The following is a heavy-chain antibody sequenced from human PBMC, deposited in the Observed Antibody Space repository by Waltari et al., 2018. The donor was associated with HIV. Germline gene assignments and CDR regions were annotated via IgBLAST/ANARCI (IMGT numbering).Heavy chain of an antibody. CDR1: GSPFLRCA. J-gene: IGHJ4*02. CDR3: ARDQGAAGFR. CDR2: IWYDGSNK. D-gene: IGHD6-13*01. Sequence: QAQLVESGGAVVQPGRSRELPCACSGSPFLRCAITWVLQAPGKGLEWVAVIWYDGSNKYYADSVKGRFTISRDNSKNTLYLQMNSLRAEDTAVYYCARDQGAAGFRWGQGTLVTVSS. V-gene: IGHV3-33*01.